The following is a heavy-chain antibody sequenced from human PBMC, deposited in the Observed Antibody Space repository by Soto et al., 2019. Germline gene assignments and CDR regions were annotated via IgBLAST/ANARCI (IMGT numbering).Heavy chain of an antibody. CDR2: ISQSGNT. J-gene: IGHJ6*02. Sequence: LRRPLSLTCALSGVSLSSSNWWSWVRQPPGKGLEWIGEISQSGNTKYNTSLKSRLTISIDKSKNQFSLNLSSVTAADTAVYYCARPYYYYGMDVWGQGTTVTVSS. CDR3: ARPYYYYGMDV. V-gene: IGHV4-4*02. CDR1: GVSLSSSNW.